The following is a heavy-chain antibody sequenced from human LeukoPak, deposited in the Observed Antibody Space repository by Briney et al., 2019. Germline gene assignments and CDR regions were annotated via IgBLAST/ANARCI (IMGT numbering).Heavy chain of an antibody. CDR2: IKSKTDGGTT. Sequence: GGSLRLSCAASGFTFSNAWMSWVRQAPGKGLEWVGRIKSKTDGGTTDYAAPVKGRFTISRDDSKNTLYLQMHSLKTEDTAVYYCAKDPLARLRFLEWLLFDYWGQGTLVTVSS. CDR1: GFTFSNAW. J-gene: IGHJ4*02. D-gene: IGHD3-3*01. CDR3: AKDPLARLRFLEWLLFDY. V-gene: IGHV3-15*01.